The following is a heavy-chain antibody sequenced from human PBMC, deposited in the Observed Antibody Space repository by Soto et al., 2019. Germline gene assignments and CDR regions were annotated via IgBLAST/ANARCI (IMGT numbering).Heavy chain of an antibody. J-gene: IGHJ4*02. CDR1: GETVRHYW. CDR3: PYDTFGDKDF. V-gene: IGHV3-74*01. Sequence: GSRGLGSAASGETVRHYWMHWVRQDPGNGLVWVSRVNSWXTITRYADLVKGRFTIARDNAKNTLYLQMNSLGVEDTAVYCWPYDTFGDKDFWGQATLVTVSS. D-gene: IGHD3-9*01. CDR2: VNSWXTIT.